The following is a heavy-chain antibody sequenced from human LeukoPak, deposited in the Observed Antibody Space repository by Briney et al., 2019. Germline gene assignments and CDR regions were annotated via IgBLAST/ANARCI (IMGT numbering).Heavy chain of an antibody. CDR1: GFTFSSYS. J-gene: IGHJ4*02. V-gene: IGHV3-48*04. CDR2: ISSSGTTI. CDR3: ARVVGGVAGADY. Sequence: SGGSLRLPCAASGFTFSSYSMIWVRQAPGKGLESVSYISSSGTTIHYADSVKGRFTLSRDNAKNSLDVQMNSLSAEDTAVYYCARVVGGVAGADYWGQGTLVTVSS. D-gene: IGHD6-19*01.